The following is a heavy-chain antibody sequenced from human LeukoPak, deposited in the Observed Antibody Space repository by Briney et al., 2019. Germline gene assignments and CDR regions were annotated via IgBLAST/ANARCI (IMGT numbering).Heavy chain of an antibody. CDR1: GGSFSGEN. CDR3: AKEVGYIWNYIGWFVP. D-gene: IGHD1-7*01. J-gene: IGHJ5*02. V-gene: IGHV4-34*01. Sequence: SETLSLTCAVYGGSFSGENWSWIRQPPGKGLEWIGEINHIGSTNYNPSLKSRVTISVDTSKNQFSLNLSCVTAADTAVYYCAKEVGYIWNYIGWFVPCGQGTLVTVSS. CDR2: INHIGST.